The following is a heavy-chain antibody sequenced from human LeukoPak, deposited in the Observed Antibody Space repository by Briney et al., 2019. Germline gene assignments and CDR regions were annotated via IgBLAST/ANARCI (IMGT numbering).Heavy chain of an antibody. CDR3: ASRRYITIFGVVIIYAFDI. D-gene: IGHD3-3*01. CDR2: INHSGST. V-gene: IGHV4-34*01. Sequence: SETLSLTCAVYVGSFSGYYWSWIRQPPGKGLEWIGEINHSGSTNYNPSLKSRVTISVDTSKNQFSLKLSSVTAADTAVYYCASRRYITIFGVVIIYAFDIWGQGTMVTDSS. CDR1: VGSFSGYY. J-gene: IGHJ3*02.